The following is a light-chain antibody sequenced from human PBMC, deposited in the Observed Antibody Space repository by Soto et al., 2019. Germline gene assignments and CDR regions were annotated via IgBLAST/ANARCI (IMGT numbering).Light chain of an antibody. CDR1: PSVNSGY. J-gene: IGKJ1*01. CDR3: QQYLASPPWT. CDR2: GTS. V-gene: IGKV3-20*01. Sequence: EVVLTQSPGTLSLSPGERAILSCRASPSVNSGYLAWYQQKPGQAPRLLIYGTSIRAAGIPDRFSGSGSGTDFTLTISRLEPEDFAVYSGQQYLASPPWTFGQGTKVE.